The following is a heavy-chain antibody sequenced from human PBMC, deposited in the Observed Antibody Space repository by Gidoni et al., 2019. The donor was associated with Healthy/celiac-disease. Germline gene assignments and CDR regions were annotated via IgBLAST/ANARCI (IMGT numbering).Heavy chain of an antibody. J-gene: IGHJ5*02. CDR3: ARENYGDYLNLGWFDP. CDR1: GYTFTSYY. Sequence: GAEVKKPGASVKVSCKASGYTFTSYYMHWVRQAPGQGLEWMGIINPSGGSTSYAQKLQGRVTMTRDTSTSTVYMELSSLRSEDTAVYYCARENYGDYLNLGWFDPWGQGTLVTVSS. D-gene: IGHD4-17*01. V-gene: IGHV1-46*04. CDR2: INPSGGST.